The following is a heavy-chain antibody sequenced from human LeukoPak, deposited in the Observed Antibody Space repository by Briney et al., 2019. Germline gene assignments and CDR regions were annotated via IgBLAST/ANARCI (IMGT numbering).Heavy chain of an antibody. J-gene: IGHJ5*02. D-gene: IGHD6-19*01. CDR3: AREQWLAGGNWFDP. V-gene: IGHV3-53*01. Sequence: GGSLRLSCVVSGFTFSGHCMSWVRQAPGKGLEWVSVIYSGGTTYYADSVKGRFTISRDNSKNTLFLQMNSLRAEDTAVYYCAREQWLAGGNWFDPWGQGTLVTVSS. CDR2: IYSGGTT. CDR1: GFTFSGHC.